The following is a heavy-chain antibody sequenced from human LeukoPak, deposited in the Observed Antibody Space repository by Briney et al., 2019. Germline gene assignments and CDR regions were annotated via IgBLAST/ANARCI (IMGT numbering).Heavy chain of an antibody. D-gene: IGHD2-15*01. V-gene: IGHV3-23*01. CDR2: IGTGGDT. Sequence: GDSLRLYCVASGFTFNIYPMTWVRQSPEKGLEWVSTIGTGGDTYYADSVKGRFTISRDDSKNTLYLQMHSLGAEDTAVYYCAKSRVVDRRGYFDYWGQGTLVTVSS. J-gene: IGHJ4*02. CDR3: AKSRVVDRRGYFDY. CDR1: GFTFNIYP.